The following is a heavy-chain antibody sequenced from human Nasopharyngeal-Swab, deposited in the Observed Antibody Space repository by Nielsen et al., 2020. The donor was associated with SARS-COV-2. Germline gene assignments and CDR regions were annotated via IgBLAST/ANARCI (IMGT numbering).Heavy chain of an antibody. D-gene: IGHD3-22*01. Sequence: ASVKVSCKASGYTFTSYGISWVRQAPGQGLEWMGWISGYNGNTKYAQKLQGRATMTADASTSTAYMKLSSLRSDDTAVYYCSRDPDESSAFDPWGQGTLVTVSS. CDR2: ISGYNGNT. CDR1: GYTFTSYG. CDR3: SRDPDESSAFDP. J-gene: IGHJ5*02. V-gene: IGHV1-18*01.